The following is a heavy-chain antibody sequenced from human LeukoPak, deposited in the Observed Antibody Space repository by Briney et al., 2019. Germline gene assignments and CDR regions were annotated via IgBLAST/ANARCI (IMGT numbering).Heavy chain of an antibody. CDR3: ARYYYDSSGYSS. D-gene: IGHD3-22*01. CDR1: GYTFTGYY. Sequence: ASVKVSCKASGYTFTGYYMHWVRQAPGQGLEWMGRIIPILGIANYAQKFQGRVTITADKSTSTAYMELSSLRSEDTAVYYCARYYYDSSGYSSWGQGTLVTVSS. CDR2: IIPILGIA. V-gene: IGHV1-69*02. J-gene: IGHJ4*02.